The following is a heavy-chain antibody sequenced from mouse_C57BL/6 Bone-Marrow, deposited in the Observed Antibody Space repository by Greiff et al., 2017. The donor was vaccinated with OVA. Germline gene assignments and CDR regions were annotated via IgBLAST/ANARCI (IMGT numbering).Heavy chain of an antibody. CDR1: GFTFSDYY. V-gene: IGHV5-16*01. CDR2: INYDGSST. D-gene: IGHD2-5*01. CDR3: ARGSYSNYYFDY. Sequence: EVMLVESEGGLVQPGSSMKLSCTASGFTFSDYYMAWVRQVPEKGLEWVANINYDGSSTYYLDSLKSRFIISRDNAKNILYLQMSSLKSEDTATYYCARGSYSNYYFDYWGQGTTLTVSS. J-gene: IGHJ2*01.